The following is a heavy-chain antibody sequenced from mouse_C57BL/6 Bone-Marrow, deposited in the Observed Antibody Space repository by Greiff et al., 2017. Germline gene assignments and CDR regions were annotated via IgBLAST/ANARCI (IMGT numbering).Heavy chain of an antibody. J-gene: IGHJ4*01. CDR2: IYPRSGNT. CDR1: GYTFTSYG. D-gene: IGHD1-1*01. V-gene: IGHV1-81*01. CDR3: ARKGTTVVATDAMDY. Sequence: VQLQQSGAELERPGASVKLSCKASGYTFTSYGISWVKQRTGQGLEWIGEIYPRSGNTYYNEKFKGKATLTADKSSSTAYMELRSLTSEDSAVYFCARKGTTVVATDAMDYWGQGTSVTVSS.